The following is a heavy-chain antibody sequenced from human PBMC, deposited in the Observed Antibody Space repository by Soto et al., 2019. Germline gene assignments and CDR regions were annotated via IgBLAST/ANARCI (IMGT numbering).Heavy chain of an antibody. J-gene: IGHJ4*02. V-gene: IGHV3-21*01. CDR3: ARESEDLTSNFDY. Sequence: GSLRLSFAASGFTFTRYSMNWVRQAPGKGLEWVSSISSTTNYIYYADSMKGRFTVSRDNAKNSVCLEMNSLSAEDTALYYCARESEDLTSNFDYWGQGTLVTVSS. CDR2: ISSTTNYI. CDR1: GFTFTRYS.